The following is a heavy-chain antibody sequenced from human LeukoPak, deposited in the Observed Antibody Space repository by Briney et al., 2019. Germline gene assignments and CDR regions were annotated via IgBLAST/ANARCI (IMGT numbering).Heavy chain of an antibody. CDR3: AKPKDSSGYVEYFQH. D-gene: IGHD3-22*01. V-gene: IGHV3-23*01. CDR1: VFTFSSYA. J-gene: IGHJ1*01. CDR2: ISGSGGST. Sequence: GGSLRLSCAASVFTFSSYAMSWVRQAPGKGLEWVSAISGSGGSTYYADSVKGRFTISRDNSKNPLYLKMNSLRAEDTAVYYCAKPKDSSGYVEYFQHWGQGTLVTVSS.